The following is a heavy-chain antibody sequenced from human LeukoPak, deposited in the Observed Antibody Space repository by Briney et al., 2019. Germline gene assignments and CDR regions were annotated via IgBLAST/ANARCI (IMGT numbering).Heavy chain of an antibody. J-gene: IGHJ4*02. CDR1: GFTFSSHA. V-gene: IGHV3-64*01. D-gene: IGHD6-19*01. CDR2: ISSNGGST. Sequence: GGSLRLSCAASGFTFSSHAMHWVRQAPGKGLEYVSAISSNGGSTYYANSVKGRFTISRDNSKNTLYLQMGSLRAEDMAVYYCARAPYSSGWYGPSRFWGQGTLVTVSS. CDR3: ARAPYSSGWYGPSRF.